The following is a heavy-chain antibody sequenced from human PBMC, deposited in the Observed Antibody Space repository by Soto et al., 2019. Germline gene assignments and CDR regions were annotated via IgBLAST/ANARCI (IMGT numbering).Heavy chain of an antibody. Sequence: QVQLVESGGGVVQPGRSLRLSCAASGFTFSSYAMHWVRQAPGKGLEWVAVISYDGSNKYYADSVKGRFTISRDNSKNTLYLQMNSLRAEDTAVYYCARDKGDKGMDVWGQGTTVTVSS. D-gene: IGHD3-16*01. CDR1: GFTFSSYA. CDR2: ISYDGSNK. V-gene: IGHV3-30-3*01. J-gene: IGHJ6*02. CDR3: ARDKGDKGMDV.